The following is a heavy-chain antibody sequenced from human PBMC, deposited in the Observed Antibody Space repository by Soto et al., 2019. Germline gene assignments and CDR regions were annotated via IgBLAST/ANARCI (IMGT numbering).Heavy chain of an antibody. Sequence: EVQLVDSGGGLVQPGGSLKLSCAASGFTFNIAAIQWVRQASGKGLEWVGLIRNKANGYATAYAPSVKGRITVSRDDSKYMAFLEMNSRNTEDTAVYYCARQSVALELDFWGQGTLVTVSS. CDR2: IRNKANGYAT. D-gene: IGHD2-21*01. CDR3: ARQSVALELDF. V-gene: IGHV3-73*01. CDR1: GFTFNIAA. J-gene: IGHJ4*02.